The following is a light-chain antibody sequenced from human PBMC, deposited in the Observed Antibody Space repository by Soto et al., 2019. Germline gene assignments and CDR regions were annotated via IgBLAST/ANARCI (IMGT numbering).Light chain of an antibody. CDR2: GDS. CDR1: SSNIGAGYN. Sequence: QSVLTQPPSVSGAPGQRVTISCTGSSSNIGAGYNVHWYQQVPGTAPKLLIYGDSNRPSGVPDRSSGSKSGTSASLAITGLQAEDEADYYCQSYDSSLSGWLFGGGTQLTVL. J-gene: IGLJ3*02. CDR3: QSYDSSLSGWL. V-gene: IGLV1-40*01.